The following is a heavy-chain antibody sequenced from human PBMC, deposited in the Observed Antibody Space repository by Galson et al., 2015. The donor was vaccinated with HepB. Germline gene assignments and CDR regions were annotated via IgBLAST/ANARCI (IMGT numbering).Heavy chain of an antibody. J-gene: IGHJ4*01. V-gene: IGHV3-15*01. CDR2: IKSKIDGGTT. Sequence: SLRLSCAASGFNFTNAWMSWVRQVPGKGLEWIGLIKSKIDGGTTQYDASVTRRFTITREDSESTLFLQMNRLKTEDSAVYYCTTDQATVVTGRYFDFWGQGTLVTVSS. CDR3: TTDQATVVTGRYFDF. D-gene: IGHD4-23*01. CDR1: GFNFTNAW.